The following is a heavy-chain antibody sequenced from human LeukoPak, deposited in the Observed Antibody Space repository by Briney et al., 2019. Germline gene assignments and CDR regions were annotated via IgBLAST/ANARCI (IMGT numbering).Heavy chain of an antibody. CDR2: IYYSGST. CDR1: GGSISSYY. V-gene: IGHV4-59*06. D-gene: IGHD6-13*01. CDR3: ARVHSSSWYVGY. J-gene: IGHJ4*02. Sequence: SETLSLTCTVSGGSISSYYWSWIRQHPGKGLEWIGYIYYSGSTYYNPSLKSRVTISVDTSKNQFSLKLSSVTAADTAVYYCARVHSSSWYVGYWGQGTLVTVSS.